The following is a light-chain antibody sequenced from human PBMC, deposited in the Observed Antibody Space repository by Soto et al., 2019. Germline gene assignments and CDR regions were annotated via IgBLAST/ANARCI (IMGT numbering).Light chain of an antibody. J-gene: IGKJ5*01. V-gene: IGKV1-39*01. CDR3: QQCYTTPRT. CDR1: QSIKTY. Sequence: EIQMTQSPSSLSASVGARVTITCRASQSIKTYLNWYQQKPGNAPRLLIYDASSLQSRVPSTFSGSGSGTDFTLTISSLQPEDFATYYCQQCYTTPRTFGQGTRLEI. CDR2: DAS.